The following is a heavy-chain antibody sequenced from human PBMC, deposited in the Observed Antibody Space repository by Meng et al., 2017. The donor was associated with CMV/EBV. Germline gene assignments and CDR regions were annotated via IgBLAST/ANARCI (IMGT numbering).Heavy chain of an antibody. Sequence: GSLRLSCTVSGGSISSYYWSWIRQPPGKGLEWIGYIYYSGSTNYNPSLKSRVTISVDTSKNQFSLKLSSVTAADTAVYYCARAGGAFDIWGRGTMVTVSS. CDR3: ARAGGAFDI. J-gene: IGHJ3*02. D-gene: IGHD1-26*01. CDR1: GGSISSYY. V-gene: IGHV4-59*01. CDR2: IYYSGST.